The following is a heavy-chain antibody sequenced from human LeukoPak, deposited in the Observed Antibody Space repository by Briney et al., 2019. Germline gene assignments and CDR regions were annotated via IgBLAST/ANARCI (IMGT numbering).Heavy chain of an antibody. D-gene: IGHD3-10*01. CDR1: GGSFSGYY. V-gene: IGHV4-34*01. CDR2: INHSGST. CDR3: ARRRITMVRGVIESNPFDY. Sequence: NPSETLSLTCAVYGGSFSGYYWSWIRQPPGKGLEWIGEINHSGSTNYNPSLKSRVTISVDTSKNQFSLKLSSVTAADTAVYYCARRRITMVRGVIESNPFDYWGQGTLVTVSS. J-gene: IGHJ4*02.